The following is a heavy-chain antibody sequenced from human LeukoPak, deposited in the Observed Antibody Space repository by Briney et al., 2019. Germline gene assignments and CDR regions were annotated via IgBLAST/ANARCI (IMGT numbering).Heavy chain of an antibody. D-gene: IGHD1-1*01. CDR1: GFTFSSYG. V-gene: IGHV3-30*03. CDR2: ISYDGSNK. Sequence: GRSLRLSCAASGFTFSSYGMHWVRQAPGKGLEWVAVISYDGSNKYYADSVKGRFTISRDNAKKSVYLQMDGLRAEDTAVYYCAREDNLDGASDIWGQGTMVIVSS. CDR3: AREDNLDGASDI. J-gene: IGHJ3*02.